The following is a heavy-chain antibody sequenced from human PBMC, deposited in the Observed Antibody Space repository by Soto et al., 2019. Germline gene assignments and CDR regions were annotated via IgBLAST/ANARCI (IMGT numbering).Heavy chain of an antibody. CDR3: AKEHFSGSLPEYFQH. J-gene: IGHJ1*01. CDR1: GFTFSSYA. CDR2: ISGSGGST. V-gene: IGHV3-23*01. Sequence: PGGSLRLSCAASGFTFSSYAMSWVRQAPGKGLERVSAISGSGGSTYYADSVKGRFTISRDNSKNTLYLQMNSLRAEDTAVYYCAKEHFSGSLPEYFQHWGQGTLVTVSS. D-gene: IGHD1-26*01.